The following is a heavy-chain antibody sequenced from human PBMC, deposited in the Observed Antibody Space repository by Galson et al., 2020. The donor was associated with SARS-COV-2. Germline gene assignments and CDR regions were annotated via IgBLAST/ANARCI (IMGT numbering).Heavy chain of an antibody. V-gene: IGHV3-30*04. J-gene: IGHJ4*02. CDR3: ARPQGGAYGDPFDY. Sequence: GGSLRLSCAASGFTFSSYAMHWVRQAPGKGLEWVAVISYDGSNKYYADSVKGRFTISRDNSKNTLYLQMNSLRAEDTAVYYCARPQGGAYGDPFDYWGQGTLVTVSS. CDR1: GFTFSSYA. CDR2: ISYDGSNK. D-gene: IGHD4-17*01.